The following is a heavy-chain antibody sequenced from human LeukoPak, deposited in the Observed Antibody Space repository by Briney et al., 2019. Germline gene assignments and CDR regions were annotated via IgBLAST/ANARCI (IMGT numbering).Heavy chain of an antibody. J-gene: IGHJ5*02. CDR3: ARPTDCSSTSCNWFDP. D-gene: IGHD2-2*01. V-gene: IGHV1-2*02. Sequence: ASVNVSCKASGYTFTGYDMHWVRQAPGQGLGWMGWLNPNSGGTNDAQKLQGRVAMTRDTSISTDYMELSRLRSDGTGVYYCARPTDCSSTSCNWFDPWGQGILVTVSS. CDR1: GYTFTGYD. CDR2: LNPNSGGT.